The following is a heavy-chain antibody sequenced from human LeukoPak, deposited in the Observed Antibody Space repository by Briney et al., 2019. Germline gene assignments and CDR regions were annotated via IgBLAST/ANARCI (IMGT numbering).Heavy chain of an antibody. J-gene: IGHJ6*03. CDR1: GFTFSSYS. V-gene: IGHV3-21*01. Sequence: PGGSLRLSYAASGFTFSSYSMNWVRQAPGKGLEWVSSISSSSSYIYYADSVKGRFTISRDNAKNSLYLQMNSLRGEDTAVYYCVRDRNDGVYYYYYMDVWGKGTTVTVSS. CDR2: ISSSSSYI. D-gene: IGHD1-1*01. CDR3: VRDRNDGVYYYYYMDV.